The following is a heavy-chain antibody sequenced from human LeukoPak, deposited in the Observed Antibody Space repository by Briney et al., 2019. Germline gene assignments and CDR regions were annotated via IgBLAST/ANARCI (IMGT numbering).Heavy chain of an antibody. Sequence: GGSLRLSCAASGFTFSSYGMLWVRQAPGKGLEWVAVISYDGSNKYYADSVKGRFTISRDNSKNTLYLQMNSLRAEDTAVYYCAKVGTQVYFDYWGQGTLVTVSS. CDR3: AKVGTQVYFDY. V-gene: IGHV3-30*18. D-gene: IGHD1-1*01. CDR2: ISYDGSNK. J-gene: IGHJ4*02. CDR1: GFTFSSYG.